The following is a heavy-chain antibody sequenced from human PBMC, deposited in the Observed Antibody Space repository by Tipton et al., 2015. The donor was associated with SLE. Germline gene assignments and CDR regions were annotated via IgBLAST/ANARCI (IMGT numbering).Heavy chain of an antibody. V-gene: IGHV4-61*09. CDR1: GGSISSGSYY. D-gene: IGHD6-19*01. J-gene: IGHJ4*02. Sequence: TLSLTCTVSGGSISSGSYYWSWIRQPAGKGLEWIGYIYTSGSTNYNPSLKSRVTISVDTSKNQFSLKLSSVTAADTAVYYCARDGKGQWPVDYWGQGTLVNVSS. CDR2: IYTSGST. CDR3: ARDGKGQWPVDY.